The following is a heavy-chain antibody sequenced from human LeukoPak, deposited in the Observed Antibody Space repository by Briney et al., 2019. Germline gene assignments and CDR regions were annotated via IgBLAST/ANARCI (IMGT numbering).Heavy chain of an antibody. J-gene: IGHJ4*02. CDR1: GFTFSSYT. CDR3: ARTANFAAGYYIDY. V-gene: IGHV3-21*01. D-gene: IGHD6-13*01. CDR2: ISGSSRHK. Sequence: GGSLRLSCAASGFTFSSYTMDWVRQAPGKGLEWVSSISGSSRHKYYADSVKGRFTISRDNAKNSLYLQMNSLRAEDTAVYYCARTANFAAGYYIDYWGQGTLVTVSS.